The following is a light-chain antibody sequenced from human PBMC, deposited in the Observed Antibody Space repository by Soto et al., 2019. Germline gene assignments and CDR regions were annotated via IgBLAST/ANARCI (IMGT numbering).Light chain of an antibody. CDR2: GAS. J-gene: IGKJ2*01. CDR1: QSVTSNF. V-gene: IGKV3-20*01. CDR3: QQYGRSPLLYT. Sequence: ENVLTQSPGTLSLSPGERATLSCRASQSVTSNFLAWYQQKPGQAPRLLIYGASTRAAGVPDRFSGSGSGTDFTLTITRLEPEDFAVYYGQQYGRSPLLYTFGQGTKLGVK.